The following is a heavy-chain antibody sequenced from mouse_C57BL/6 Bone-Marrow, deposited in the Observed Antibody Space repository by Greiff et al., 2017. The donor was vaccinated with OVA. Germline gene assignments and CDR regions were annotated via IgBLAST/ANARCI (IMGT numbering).Heavy chain of an antibody. V-gene: IGHV1-26*01. Sequence: EVQLQQSGPELVKPGASVKISCKASGYTFTDYYMNWVKQSHGKSLEWIGDINPNNGGTSYNQKFKGKATLTVDKSSSTAYMELRSLTSEDSAVYYCARSGYDGYYLFAYWGQGTLVTVSA. J-gene: IGHJ3*01. CDR2: INPNNGGT. CDR1: GYTFTDYY. D-gene: IGHD2-3*01. CDR3: ARSGYDGYYLFAY.